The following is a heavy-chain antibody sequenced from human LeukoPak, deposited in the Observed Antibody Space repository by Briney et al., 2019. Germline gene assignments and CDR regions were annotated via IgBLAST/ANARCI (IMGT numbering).Heavy chain of an antibody. CDR2: IYYSGST. CDR3: ARGRIVGAEAGPDYWYFDL. J-gene: IGHJ2*01. CDR1: GGSISSYY. Sequence: SETLSLTCTVSGGSISSYYWSWIRQPPGKGLEWIGYIYYSGSTNYNPSLKSRVTISVDTSKNQFSLKLSSVTAADTAVYYCARGRIVGAEAGPDYWYFDLWGRGTLVTVSS. D-gene: IGHD6-19*01. V-gene: IGHV4-59*01.